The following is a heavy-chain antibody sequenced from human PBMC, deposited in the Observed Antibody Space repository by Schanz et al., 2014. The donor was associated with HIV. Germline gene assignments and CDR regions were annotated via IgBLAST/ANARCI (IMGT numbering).Heavy chain of an antibody. V-gene: IGHV3-23*01. CDR3: ARGRYAPNYYDSSTYPYYFDY. CDR2: ISASGAST. Sequence: EVQLLESGGGLVQPGGSLRLSCVVSGFTFSNSAMSWVRQAPGKGLEWVSVISASGASTFYADSVKGRFTISRDNSKKTLYLQMNSLRAEDTAVYYCARGRYAPNYYDSSTYPYYFDYWGQGTLVTVSS. D-gene: IGHD3-22*01. CDR1: GFTFSNSA. J-gene: IGHJ4*02.